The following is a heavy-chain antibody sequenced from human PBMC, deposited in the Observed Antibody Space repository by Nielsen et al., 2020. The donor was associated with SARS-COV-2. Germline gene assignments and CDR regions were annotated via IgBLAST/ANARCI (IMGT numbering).Heavy chain of an antibody. CDR1: GFTFNIYA. V-gene: IGHV3-23*01. D-gene: IGHD6-6*01. CDR3: AKDSYYSSSFGYYYMDV. CDR2: ISGSGGST. J-gene: IGHJ6*03. Sequence: GVLKISCAASGFTFNIYAMAWVRQAPGKGLEWVSTISGSGGSTFYLGSVKGRFTISRDNSKNTLYLQMNSLRAEDTAVYYCAKDSYYSSSFGYYYMDVWGKGTTVTVSS.